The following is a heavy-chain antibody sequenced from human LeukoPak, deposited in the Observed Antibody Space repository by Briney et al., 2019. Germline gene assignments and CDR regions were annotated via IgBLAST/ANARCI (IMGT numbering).Heavy chain of an antibody. CDR1: GFTFSDYY. Sequence: PGGSLRLSCAASGFTFSDYYMSWIRQAPGKGLEWISYISTSGSTIYYADSVKGRFTISRDNSKNTLYLQMNSLRAEDTAVYYRARVLGMDYDFWSGYYRGYYFDYWGQGTLVTVSS. CDR2: ISTSGSTI. CDR3: ARVLGMDYDFWSGYYRGYYFDY. D-gene: IGHD3-3*01. J-gene: IGHJ4*02. V-gene: IGHV3-11*01.